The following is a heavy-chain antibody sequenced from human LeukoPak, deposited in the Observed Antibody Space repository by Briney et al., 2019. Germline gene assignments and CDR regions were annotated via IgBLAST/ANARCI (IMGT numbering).Heavy chain of an antibody. CDR3: ATTSSDTSGFYFDY. J-gene: IGHJ4*02. Sequence: SETLSLTCTVSGGSISSSSYYWGWIRQPPGKGLEWIGSIYYSGSTYYNPSLKSRVTISVDTSKNQFSLKLSSVTAADTAVYYCATTSSDTSGFYFDYWGQGTLVTVSS. CDR1: GGSISSSSYY. D-gene: IGHD3-22*01. V-gene: IGHV4-39*07. CDR2: IYYSGST.